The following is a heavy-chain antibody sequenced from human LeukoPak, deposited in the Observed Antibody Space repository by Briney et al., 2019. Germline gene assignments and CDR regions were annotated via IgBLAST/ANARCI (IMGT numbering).Heavy chain of an antibody. D-gene: IGHD3-3*01. CDR3: AGEYYDFWSGRLGQFDY. CDR2: IIPILGIA. Sequence: SVKVSXKASGGTFSSYAISWVRQAPGQGLEWMGRIIPILGIANYAQKFQGRVTITADKSTSTAYMELSSLRSEDTAVYYCAGEYYDFWSGRLGQFDYWGQGTLVTVSS. J-gene: IGHJ4*02. V-gene: IGHV1-69*04. CDR1: GGTFSSYA.